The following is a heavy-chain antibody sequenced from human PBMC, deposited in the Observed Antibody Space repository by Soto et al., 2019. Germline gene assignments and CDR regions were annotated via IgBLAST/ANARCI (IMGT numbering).Heavy chain of an antibody. CDR3: ARRYGSAFDF. CDR1: AGSISSDY. D-gene: IGHD3-10*01. V-gene: IGHV4-59*01. J-gene: IGHJ3*01. CDR2: IYYSGST. Sequence: SETLSLPCTVSAGSISSDYWSLIRQPPGKGLEWIGYIYYSGSTNYNPSLKSRVTISVDTSKNQFSLKLSSVTAADTAVYYCARRYGSAFDFWGQGTMVTVSS.